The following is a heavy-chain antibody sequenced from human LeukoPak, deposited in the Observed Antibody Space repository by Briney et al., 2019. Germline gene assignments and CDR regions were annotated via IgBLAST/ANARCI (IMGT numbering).Heavy chain of an antibody. V-gene: IGHV4-59*01. J-gene: IGHJ6*02. D-gene: IGHD5-24*01. CDR2: IFYSGST. CDR1: AGSISSYY. CDR3: GDRDAYSPSSFYGVDV. Sequence: PSETLSLTCTVSAGSISSYYWSCIRQPPGKGLEWIGYIFYSGSTNYNPSLKSRVTISVDTSKTQFYLKLTSVTAAAAALYHSGDRDAYSPSSFYGVDVWGQGTTVTVSS.